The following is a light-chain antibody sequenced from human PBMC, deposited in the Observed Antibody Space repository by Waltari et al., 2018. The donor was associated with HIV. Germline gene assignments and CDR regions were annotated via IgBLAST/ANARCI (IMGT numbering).Light chain of an antibody. CDR3: AAWDDSLNGYYV. Sequence: QSVLTQPPSASGTPGQRVTISCSGSSTNLGRTTVNWYQQFPGMAPKLLIYSNNQRPAGVPDRFSGSKSGTSASLAISGLQSEDEGDYYCAAWDDSLNGYYVFGTGTKVTVL. CDR1: STNLGRTT. CDR2: SNN. V-gene: IGLV1-44*01. J-gene: IGLJ1*01.